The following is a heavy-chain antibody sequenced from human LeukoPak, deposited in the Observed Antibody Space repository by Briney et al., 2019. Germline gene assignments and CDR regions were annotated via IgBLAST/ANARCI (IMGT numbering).Heavy chain of an antibody. CDR2: IYYSGST. D-gene: IGHD3-22*01. CDR1: GGSISSSSYY. V-gene: IGHV4-39*07. Sequence: SETLSLTCTVSGGSISSSSYYWGWIRQPPGKGLEWIGSIYYSGSTYYNPSLKSRVTISVDTSKNQFSLKLSSVTAADTAVYYCAKSGGYDSSVLAYYYYYMDVWGKGTTVTISS. CDR3: AKSGGYDSSVLAYYYYYMDV. J-gene: IGHJ6*03.